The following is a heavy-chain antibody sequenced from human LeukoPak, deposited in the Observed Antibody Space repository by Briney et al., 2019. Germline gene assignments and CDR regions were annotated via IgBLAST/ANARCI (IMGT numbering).Heavy chain of an antibody. Sequence: SETLSLTCAVYGGSFSGYYWSWIRQPPGKGLEWIGEINHSGSTNYNPSLKSRVTISVDTSKNQFSLKLSSVTAADTAVYYCARGGYSGLIDYWGQGTLVTVSS. V-gene: IGHV4-34*01. CDR3: ARGGYSGLIDY. CDR2: INHSGST. J-gene: IGHJ4*02. CDR1: GGSFSGYY. D-gene: IGHD1-26*01.